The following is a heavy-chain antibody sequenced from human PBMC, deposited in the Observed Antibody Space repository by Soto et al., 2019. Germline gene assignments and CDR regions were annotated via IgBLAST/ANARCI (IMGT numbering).Heavy chain of an antibody. CDR1: GYTFTSYG. CDR3: ARASYYYDSSGYYLWWFDP. V-gene: IGHV1-69*13. D-gene: IGHD3-22*01. J-gene: IGHJ5*02. CDR2: IIPIFGTA. Sequence: QVQLVQSGAEVKKPGASVKVSCKASGYTFTSYGISWVRQAPGQGLEWMGGIIPIFGTANYAQKFQGRVTITADESTSTAYMELSSLRSEDTAVYYCARASYYYDSSGYYLWWFDPWGQGTLVTVSS.